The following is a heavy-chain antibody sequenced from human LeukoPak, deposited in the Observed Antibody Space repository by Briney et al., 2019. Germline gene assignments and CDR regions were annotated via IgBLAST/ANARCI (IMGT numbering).Heavy chain of an antibody. J-gene: IGHJ6*03. V-gene: IGHV4-59*08. CDR3: ARKYGSGSYAYLDV. Sequence: PSETLSLTCTVSGGSISSYYWSWIRQPPWKGLEWIGYIYYSGSTNYNPSLKSRVTISVDTSKNQFSLKLSSVTAADTAVYYCARKYGSGSYAYLDVWGKGTTVTVSS. CDR2: IYYSGST. D-gene: IGHD3-10*01. CDR1: GGSISSYY.